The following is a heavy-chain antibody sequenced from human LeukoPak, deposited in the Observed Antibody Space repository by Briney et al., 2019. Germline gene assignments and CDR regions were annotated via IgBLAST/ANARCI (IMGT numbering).Heavy chain of an antibody. CDR3: ARAVVVSRYLDY. Sequence: HSGGSLRLSCAASGFTFSNYGMHWVRQAPGKGLEYVSAISDNGRTTYYANSVKGRFTNSRDNSKSTLYLQMGSLRAEDMALYYCARAVVVSRYLDYWGQGALVTVSS. CDR2: ISDNGRTT. J-gene: IGHJ4*02. D-gene: IGHD2-21*01. V-gene: IGHV3-64*01. CDR1: GFTFSNYG.